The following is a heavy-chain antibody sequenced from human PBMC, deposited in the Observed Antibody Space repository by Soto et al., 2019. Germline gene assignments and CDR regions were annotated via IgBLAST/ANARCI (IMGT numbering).Heavy chain of an antibody. CDR3: ARGLSGGGGVASFDL. Sequence: QVQLVQSGAEVKKPGSSVKVSCKASGGTFSSYAISWVRQAPGQGLEWMGGIIPIFGTANYAQKFQGRVTSTAEETPSTAWMELGSLRTEGTAVYYCARGLSGGGGVASFDLWGRGTLVTVSS. D-gene: IGHD6-25*01. CDR1: GGTFSSYA. V-gene: IGHV1-69*12. CDR2: IIPIFGTA. J-gene: IGHJ2*01.